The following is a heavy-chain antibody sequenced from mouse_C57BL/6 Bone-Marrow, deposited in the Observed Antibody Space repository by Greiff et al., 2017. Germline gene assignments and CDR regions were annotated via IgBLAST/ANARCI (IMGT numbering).Heavy chain of an antibody. D-gene: IGHD1-1*01. Sequence: VQLQQSGPVLVEPGASVKMSCKASGYTFTDYYMNWVKQSHGKSLEWIGVINPYNGGTSYNQKFKGKATLTVDKSSSTAYMELNSLTSEDSAVYYCARTVPLYYALDYWGQGTTVTVSS. CDR1: GYTFTDYY. CDR3: ARTVPLYYALDY. CDR2: INPYNGGT. J-gene: IGHJ4*01. V-gene: IGHV1-19*01.